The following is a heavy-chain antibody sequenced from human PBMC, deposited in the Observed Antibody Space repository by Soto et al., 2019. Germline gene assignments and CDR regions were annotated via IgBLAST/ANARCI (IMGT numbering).Heavy chain of an antibody. D-gene: IGHD1-1*01. Sequence: SQTLSLTCAIPGDSVSSNSAAWNWIRQSPSRGLEWLGRTYYRSKWYNDYAISVKSRITINPDTSKNQFSLQLSSVIPEEKAVYYCARENLGSDRYTLEHFDTWGQGTLVTVSS. CDR3: ARENLGSDRYTLEHFDT. V-gene: IGHV6-1*01. J-gene: IGHJ5*02. CDR1: GDSVSSNSAA. CDR2: TYYRSKWYN.